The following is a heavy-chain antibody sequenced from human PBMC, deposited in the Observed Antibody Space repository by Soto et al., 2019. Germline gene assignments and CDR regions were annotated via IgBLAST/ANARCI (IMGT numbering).Heavy chain of an antibody. Sequence: PGGSLILSCAASGFTFSSYEMNWVRQAPGKGLEWVSYISSSGITIYYADSVKGRFTISRDNAKNSLYLQMNSLRAEDTAVYYCARGGRWLLCRTSSCYGMDVWGQGTTVNVSS. CDR2: ISSSGITI. J-gene: IGHJ6*02. V-gene: IGHV3-48*03. CDR1: GFTFSSYE. D-gene: IGHD2-2*01. CDR3: ARGGRWLLCRTSSCYGMDV.